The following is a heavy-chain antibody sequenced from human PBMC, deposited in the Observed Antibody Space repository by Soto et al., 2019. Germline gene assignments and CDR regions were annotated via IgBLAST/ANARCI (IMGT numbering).Heavy chain of an antibody. CDR1: GFTFSSYA. CDR3: AKDQYYGSGSYYNDAFDI. Sequence: GGSLRLSCAASGFTFSSYAMSWVRQAPGKGLEWVSAISGSGGSTYYAGSVKGRFTISRDNSKNTLYLQMNSLRAEDTAVYYCAKDQYYGSGSYYNDAFDIWGQGTMVTVSS. D-gene: IGHD3-10*01. V-gene: IGHV3-23*01. CDR2: ISGSGGST. J-gene: IGHJ3*02.